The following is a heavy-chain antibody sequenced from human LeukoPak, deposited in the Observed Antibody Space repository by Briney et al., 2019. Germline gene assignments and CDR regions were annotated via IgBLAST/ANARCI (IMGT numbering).Heavy chain of an antibody. V-gene: IGHV1-18*01. Sequence: ASVKVSCKASGYTFTSYGISWVRQAPGQGLEWMGWISAYNGNTNYAQKLQGRVTMTTDTSTSTAYMELRSLRSDDTAVYYCARTDYYDSSGYRGWFDPWGQGTLVTVSS. CDR2: ISAYNGNT. CDR1: GYTFTSYG. J-gene: IGHJ5*02. CDR3: ARTDYYDSSGYRGWFDP. D-gene: IGHD3-22*01.